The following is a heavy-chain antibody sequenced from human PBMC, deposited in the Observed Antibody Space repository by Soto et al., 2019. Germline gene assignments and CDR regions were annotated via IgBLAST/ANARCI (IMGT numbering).Heavy chain of an antibody. CDR2: ISAYNGNT. D-gene: IGHD1-1*01. CDR3: ARVERTTRLRSYF. J-gene: IGHJ4*02. V-gene: IGHV1-18*01. Sequence: QVQLVQSGAELKKPGTSVRVSCKASGYDFINYGFNRVRQAPRQGLEWMGWISAYNGNTNYARNLQGRVTMTTHTATSTAYMELGSLKYDDTAVYYCARVERTTRLRSYFLGQGTLVTVSA. CDR1: GYDFINYG.